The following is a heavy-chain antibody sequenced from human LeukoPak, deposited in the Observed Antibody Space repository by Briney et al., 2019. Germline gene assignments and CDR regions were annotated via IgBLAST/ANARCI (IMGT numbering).Heavy chain of an antibody. Sequence: GASVKVSCKASGGTFSSYAISWVRQAPGQGLEWMGGIIPIFGTANYAQKFQGRVTITADKSTSTAYMELRSLRSDDTAVYYCARDLDSVVVGATTGGYWGQGTLVTVSS. V-gene: IGHV1-69*06. J-gene: IGHJ4*02. D-gene: IGHD1-26*01. CDR1: GGTFSSYA. CDR3: ARDLDSVVVGATTGGY. CDR2: IIPIFGTA.